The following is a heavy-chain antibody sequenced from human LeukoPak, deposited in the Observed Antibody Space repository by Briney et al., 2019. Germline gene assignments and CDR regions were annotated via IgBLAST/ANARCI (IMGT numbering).Heavy chain of an antibody. CDR1: GYTFTIYD. CDR2: MNPNSGNT. Sequence: ASVTVSFTASGYTFTIYDINWVRQATGQGLEWMGWMNPNSGNTGYAQKFQGRVTMTRNTSISTAYMELSSLRSEDTAVYYCAGGRRQWLALRYYYYMDVWGKGTTVTISS. D-gene: IGHD6-19*01. V-gene: IGHV1-8*01. CDR3: AGGRRQWLALRYYYYMDV. J-gene: IGHJ6*03.